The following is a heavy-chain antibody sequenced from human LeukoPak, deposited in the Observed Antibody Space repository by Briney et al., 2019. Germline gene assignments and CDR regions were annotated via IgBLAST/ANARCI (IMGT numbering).Heavy chain of an antibody. Sequence: GRSLRLSCAASGFTFSSYWMHWVRQAPGKGLVWVSRINSDGSSTSYADSVKGRFTISRDNAKNTLSLQMSSLRAEDAAVYFCARGKNGDSLFDYWGQGTLVTVSS. CDR3: ARGKNGDSLFDY. CDR1: GFTFSSYW. CDR2: INSDGSST. V-gene: IGHV3-74*01. J-gene: IGHJ4*02. D-gene: IGHD4-17*01.